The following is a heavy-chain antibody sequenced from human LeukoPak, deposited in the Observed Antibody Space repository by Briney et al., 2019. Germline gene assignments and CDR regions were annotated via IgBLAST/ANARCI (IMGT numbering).Heavy chain of an antibody. CDR1: GGSISSYY. CDR3: ARGRSGSYSYYYYYMDV. D-gene: IGHD1-26*01. V-gene: IGHV4-4*07. CDR2: IYTSGNT. Sequence: PSETLSLTCTVSGGSISSYYWSWIRQPAGKGLEWIGRIYTSGNTNYNPSLKSRVTMSVDTSKNQFSLKLSSVTAADTAVYYCARGRSGSYSYYYYYMDVWGKGTTVTVSS. J-gene: IGHJ6*03.